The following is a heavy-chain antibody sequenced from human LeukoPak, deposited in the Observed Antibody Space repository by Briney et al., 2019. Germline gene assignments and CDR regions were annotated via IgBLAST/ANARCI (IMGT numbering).Heavy chain of an antibody. CDR1: GYTFISYA. V-gene: IGHV7-4-1*02. CDR3: VRDQGTVAAQNWFDP. CDR2: INTNTGNP. J-gene: IGHJ5*02. D-gene: IGHD2-15*01. Sequence: ASVKVSCKASGYTFISYAMNWVRQAPGQGLEWMGWINTNTGNPTYARGFTGRSVFSLDTSVRTAYLQISSLKAEDTAVYYCVRDQGTVAAQNWFDPWGQGTLVTVSS.